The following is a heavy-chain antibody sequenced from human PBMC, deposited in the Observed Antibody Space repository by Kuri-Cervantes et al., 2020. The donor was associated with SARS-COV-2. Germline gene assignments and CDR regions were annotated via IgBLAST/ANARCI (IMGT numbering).Heavy chain of an antibody. J-gene: IGHJ4*02. CDR2: ISSSGSTI. CDR3: AKDPPDIVVVVAAPGEVDY. V-gene: IGHV3-48*04. D-gene: IGHD2-15*01. Sequence: GESLKISCAASGFTSSSYSMNWVRQAPGKGLEWVSYISSSGSTIYYADSVKGRFTISRDNAKNSLYLQMNSLRAEDTAVYYCAKDPPDIVVVVAAPGEVDYWGQGTLVTVSS. CDR1: GFTSSSYS.